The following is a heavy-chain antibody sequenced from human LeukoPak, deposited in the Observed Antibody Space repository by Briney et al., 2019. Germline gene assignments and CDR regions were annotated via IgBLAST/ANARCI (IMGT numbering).Heavy chain of an antibody. D-gene: IGHD6-25*01. CDR1: GFTFSDHY. V-gene: IGHV3-11*01. J-gene: IGHJ4*02. Sequence: PGGSLRLSCAASGFTFSDHYMSWIRQAPGKGLEWIVYISPNSNDISYADSVKGRFTISRDNAKNSLYLQMNSLTVEDTGVYYCSRDPRLLDYWGQGSLVTVSS. CDR2: ISPNSNDI. CDR3: SRDPRLLDY.